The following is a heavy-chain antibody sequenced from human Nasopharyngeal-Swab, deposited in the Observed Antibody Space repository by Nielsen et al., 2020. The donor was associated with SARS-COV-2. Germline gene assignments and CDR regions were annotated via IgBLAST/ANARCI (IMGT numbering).Heavy chain of an antibody. CDR3: ARDRGLLSDYEGDYFNGMDL. CDR2: ISSRSGYV. D-gene: IGHD5-12*01. J-gene: IGHJ6*02. Sequence: GESLKISRVGSGFAFNRKNMHWVRQAPGKGLEWLSSISSRSGYVHYADSLEGRAIISRDNDKNSLYLHINSLRAEDTAVYYCARDRGLLSDYEGDYFNGMDLWGQGTTVTVSS. CDR1: GFAFNRKN. V-gene: IGHV3-21*01.